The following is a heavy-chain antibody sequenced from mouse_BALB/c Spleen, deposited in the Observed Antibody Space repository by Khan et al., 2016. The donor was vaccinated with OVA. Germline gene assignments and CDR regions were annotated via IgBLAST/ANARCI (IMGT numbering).Heavy chain of an antibody. D-gene: IGHD2-10*02. CDR2: IWGGGTT. Sequence: QVQLKQSGPGLVAPSQNLSITCTVSGFSLTDYGVSWIRQPPGKGLEWLGVIWGGGTTYYNSALKSRLSISKDNSKSHVFLQLNSLQTDDTAMYYCAKGVCSYYFALDYWGEGTSVTVSS. CDR3: AKGVCSYYFALDY. J-gene: IGHJ4*01. V-gene: IGHV2-6-5*01. CDR1: GFSLTDYG.